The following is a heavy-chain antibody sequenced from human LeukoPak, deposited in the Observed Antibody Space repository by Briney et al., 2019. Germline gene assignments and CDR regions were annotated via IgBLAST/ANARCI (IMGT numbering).Heavy chain of an antibody. CDR3: ARQIASAGPAGFDF. D-gene: IGHD6-13*01. CDR2: IYSTGST. Sequence: SETLSLTCTVSGGSISRYYWSWIRQPAGKGLEWIGRIYSTGSTNYNPSLKSRVTMSVDTSKNQFSLRPRSVTAADTAVYYCARQIASAGPAGFDFWGQGALVTVSS. V-gene: IGHV4-4*07. CDR1: GGSISRYY. J-gene: IGHJ4*02.